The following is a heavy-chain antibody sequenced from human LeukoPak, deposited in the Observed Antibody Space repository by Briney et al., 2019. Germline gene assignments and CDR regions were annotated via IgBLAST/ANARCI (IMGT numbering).Heavy chain of an antibody. CDR2: IYSGGST. V-gene: IGHV4-4*07. D-gene: IGHD2-2*01. J-gene: IGHJ5*02. CDR1: GGSISSYY. CDR3: ARDGGHCSSTSCYYP. Sequence: SETLSLTCTVSGGSISSYYWSWIRQPAGKGLEWIGRIYSGGSTNYNPSLKSRVTMSVDTSKNQFSLKVNSVTVADTAVYFCARDGGHCSSTSCYYPWGQGTLVTVSS.